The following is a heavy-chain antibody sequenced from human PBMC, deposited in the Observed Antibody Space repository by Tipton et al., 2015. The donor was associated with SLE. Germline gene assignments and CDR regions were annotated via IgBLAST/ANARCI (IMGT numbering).Heavy chain of an antibody. Sequence: SLRLSCAASGFTFNRYSVNWVRQAPGKGLEWVSSISSNSFYIYYADSVKGRFTVSRDNARNSLYLQMNSLRAEDTAVYYCARGQEWSGNYTNYFHYYMDVWGKGTTVTVSS. J-gene: IGHJ6*03. D-gene: IGHD3-3*01. CDR3: ARGQEWSGNYTNYFHYYMDV. CDR1: GFTFNRYS. V-gene: IGHV3-21*01. CDR2: ISSNSFYI.